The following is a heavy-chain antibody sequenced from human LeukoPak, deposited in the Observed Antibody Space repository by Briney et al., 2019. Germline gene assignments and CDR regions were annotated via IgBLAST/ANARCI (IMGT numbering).Heavy chain of an antibody. CDR2: IHPSGIT. CDR3: ARGQAAFKTGY. J-gene: IGHJ4*02. Sequence: PSETLSLTCTVSGGSLTIGYYYWTWVRQHPGKGLEWIGYIHPSGITDYNPSLQSRVTMSLDTSQNQFSLRLTSLTAADTAIYYCARGQAAFKTGYWGQGTLVTVSS. CDR1: GGSLTIGYYY. D-gene: IGHD1-1*01. V-gene: IGHV4-31*03.